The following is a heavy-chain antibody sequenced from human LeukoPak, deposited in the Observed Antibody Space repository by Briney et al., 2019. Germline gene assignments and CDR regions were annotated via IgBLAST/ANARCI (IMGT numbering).Heavy chain of an antibody. V-gene: IGHV4-31*03. CDR2: IYYSGST. CDR1: GGSISSGGYY. CDR3: ARDPTPDYGMDV. Sequence: SQTLSLTCTVSGGSISSGGYYWSWIRQHPGKGLEWIGYIYYSGSTYYNPSLKSRVTISVDTSKNQFSLKLSSVTAADTAVYYCARDPTPDYGMDVWGQGTTVTVSS. J-gene: IGHJ6*02.